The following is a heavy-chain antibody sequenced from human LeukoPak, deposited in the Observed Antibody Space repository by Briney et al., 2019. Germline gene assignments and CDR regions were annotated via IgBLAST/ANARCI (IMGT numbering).Heavy chain of an antibody. CDR3: AREEDNADEYLREDY. CDR1: GFTFNNAW. J-gene: IGHJ4*02. D-gene: IGHD2/OR15-2a*01. Sequence: GGSLRLSCAASGFTFNNAWMSWVRQAPGKGLEWVANIKPDGSEKNYVDSVKGRFTISRDNARNSLFLQMNSLRAEDTAVYYCAREEDNADEYLREDYWGQGTLVTVSS. V-gene: IGHV3-7*01. CDR2: IKPDGSEK.